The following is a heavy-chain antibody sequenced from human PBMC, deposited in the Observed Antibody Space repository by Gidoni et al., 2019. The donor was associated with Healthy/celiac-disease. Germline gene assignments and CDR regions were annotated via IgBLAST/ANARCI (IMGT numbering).Heavy chain of an antibody. D-gene: IGHD1-26*01. CDR2: ISWNSGSI. CDR3: AKDMRWELQTVLFDY. V-gene: IGHV3-9*01. CDR1: GFTFDEYA. J-gene: IGHJ4*02. Sequence: EVQLVESGGGLVQPGRSLRLSCAASGFTFDEYALHWVRQAPGKGLEWVSGISWNSGSIGYADSVQGRFTISRDNAKNSLYLQMNSLSAEDTALYYCAKDMRWELQTVLFDYWGQGTLVTVSS.